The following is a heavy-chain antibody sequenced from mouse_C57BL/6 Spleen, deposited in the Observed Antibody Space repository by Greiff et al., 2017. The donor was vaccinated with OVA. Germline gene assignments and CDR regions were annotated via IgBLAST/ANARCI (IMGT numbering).Heavy chain of an antibody. CDR3: ARRGGYGSSSGMDY. CDR2: IYPGDGDT. CDR1: GYAFSSYW. D-gene: IGHD1-1*01. V-gene: IGHV1-80*01. Sequence: VKLQESGAELVKPGASVKISCKASGYAFSSYWMNWVKQRPGKGLEWIGQIYPGDGDTNYNGKFKGKATLTADKSSSTAYMQLSSLTSEDSAVYFCARRGGYGSSSGMDYWGQGTSVTVSS. J-gene: IGHJ4*01.